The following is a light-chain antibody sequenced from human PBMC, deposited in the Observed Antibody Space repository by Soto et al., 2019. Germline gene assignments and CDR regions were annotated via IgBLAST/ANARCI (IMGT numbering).Light chain of an antibody. CDR3: SSSTMSTTS. Sequence: SALTQPPPVPGFLGRPVTIPCTGFSSDVVSWYQQPPGTAPKLILYEVNIRPSGVPDRFSGSKAGYTASLTISGLQAEDEADYYCSSSTMSTTSFGGGT. CDR2: EVN. V-gene: IGLV2-18*02. CDR1: SSDV. J-gene: IGLJ3*02.